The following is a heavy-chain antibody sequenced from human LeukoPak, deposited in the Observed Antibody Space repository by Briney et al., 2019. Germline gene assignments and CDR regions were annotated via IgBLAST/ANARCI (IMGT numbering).Heavy chain of an antibody. CDR1: GYTFTSYG. J-gene: IGHJ4*02. V-gene: IGHV1-18*01. D-gene: IGHD3-9*01. CDR3: ARVFLYYDILTGYYGSWYFDY. CDR2: ISAYNGNT. Sequence: ASVKVSCKASGYTFTSYGLSWVRQAPGQGLEWMGWISAYNGNTNYAQKLQGRVTMTTDTSTSTAYMELRSLRSDDTAVYYCARVFLYYDILTGYYGSWYFDYWGQGTLVTVSS.